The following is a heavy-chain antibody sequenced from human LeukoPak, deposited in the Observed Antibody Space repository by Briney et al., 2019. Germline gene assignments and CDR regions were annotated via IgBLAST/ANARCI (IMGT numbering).Heavy chain of an antibody. CDR3: ARHSGSSWSLNFDY. CDR1: GGSIRSSSYY. CDR2: ISYSGST. Sequence: TSETLSLTCSVSGGSIRSSSYYWGWIRQPPGKGLEWIGSISYSGSTYYNPSLKSRVTISVDTSKNQFSLKLSSVTAADTAVYYCARHSGSSWSLNFDYWGQGTLVTVSS. D-gene: IGHD6-13*01. J-gene: IGHJ4*02. V-gene: IGHV4-39*01.